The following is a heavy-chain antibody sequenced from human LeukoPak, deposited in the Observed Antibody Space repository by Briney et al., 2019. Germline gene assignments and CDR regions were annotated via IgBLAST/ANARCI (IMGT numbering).Heavy chain of an antibody. J-gene: IGHJ1*01. CDR3: ASLRGDSSGWYFGEYFQH. D-gene: IGHD6-19*01. CDR2: IYSGGST. Sequence: GGSLRLSCAASGFTVSSNYMSWVRQAPGKGLEWVSVIYSGGSTYYADSVKGRFTISRDNAKNSLYLQMNSLRAEDTAVYYCASLRGDSSGWYFGEYFQHWGQGTLVTVSS. CDR1: GFTVSSNY. V-gene: IGHV3-53*01.